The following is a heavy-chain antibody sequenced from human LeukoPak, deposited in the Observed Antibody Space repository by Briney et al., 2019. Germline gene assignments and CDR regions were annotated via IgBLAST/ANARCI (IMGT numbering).Heavy chain of an antibody. CDR3: ARGIEWMGATTFDY. CDR2: IYYSGST. CDR1: GGSISSYY. D-gene: IGHD1-26*01. V-gene: IGHV4-59*01. J-gene: IGHJ4*02. Sequence: SETLSLTCTVSGGSISSYYWSWLRQPPGKGLEWIGYIYYSGSTNYNPSLKSRVTISVDTSKHQFSLKLSSVTAADTAVYYCARGIEWMGATTFDYWGQGTLVTVSS.